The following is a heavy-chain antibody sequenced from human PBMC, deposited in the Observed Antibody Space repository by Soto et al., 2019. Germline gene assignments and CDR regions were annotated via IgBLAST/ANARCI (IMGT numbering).Heavy chain of an antibody. V-gene: IGHV4-39*01. Sequence: SETLSLTCTVSGGSISSSSYYWGWIRQPPGKGLEWIGSIYYSGSTYYNPSLKSRVTISVDTSKNQFSLKLSSVTAADTAVYYCERSGDYYGMDVWGQGTTVTVS. CDR2: IYYSGST. D-gene: IGHD2-8*02. J-gene: IGHJ6*02. CDR3: ERSGDYYGMDV. CDR1: GGSISSSSYY.